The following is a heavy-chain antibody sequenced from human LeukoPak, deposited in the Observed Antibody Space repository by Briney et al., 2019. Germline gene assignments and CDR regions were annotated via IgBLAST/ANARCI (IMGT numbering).Heavy chain of an antibody. D-gene: IGHD3-9*01. CDR3: ARENPCYFVWLSSGPTCYGMDV. CDR1: GYTFTGYY. V-gene: IGHV1-2*02. CDR2: TNPNSGGT. Sequence: ASVKVSCKASGYTFTGYYMHWVRQAPGQGLEWMGWTNPNSGGTNYAQKFQGRVTMARDTSISTAYMELSRLRSDDTAVYYCARENPCYFVWLSSGPTCYGMDVWGQGTTVTVSS. J-gene: IGHJ6*02.